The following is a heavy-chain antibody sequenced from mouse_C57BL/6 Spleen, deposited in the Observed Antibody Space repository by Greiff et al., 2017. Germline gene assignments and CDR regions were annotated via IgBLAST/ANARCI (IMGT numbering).Heavy chain of an antibody. CDR1: GFTFSSYA. V-gene: IGHV5-4*01. Sequence: EVHLVESGGGLVKPGGSLKLSCAASGFTFSSYAMSWVRQTPEKRLEWVATISDGGSYTYYPDNVKGRFTISRDNAKNNLYLQMSHLKSEDTAMYYCARAYYGNTLAYWGQGTLVTVSA. D-gene: IGHD2-10*01. CDR3: ARAYYGNTLAY. J-gene: IGHJ3*01. CDR2: ISDGGSYT.